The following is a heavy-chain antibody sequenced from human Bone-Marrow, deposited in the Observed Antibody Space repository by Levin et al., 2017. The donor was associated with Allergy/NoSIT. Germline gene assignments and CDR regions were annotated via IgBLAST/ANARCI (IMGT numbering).Heavy chain of an antibody. CDR1: GFTFTDYA. Sequence: PGGSLRLSCAASGFTFTDYAIHWIRQAPGRGLEWVSGVSWNSGTIGYADSVKGRFTISRDNAKNYLYLQMNSLRTEDTALYFCARHKDYGGNGYYYYGMDVWGQGTTVTVSS. J-gene: IGHJ6*02. CDR2: VSWNSGTI. CDR3: ARHKDYGGNGYYYYGMDV. D-gene: IGHD4-23*01. V-gene: IGHV3-9*01.